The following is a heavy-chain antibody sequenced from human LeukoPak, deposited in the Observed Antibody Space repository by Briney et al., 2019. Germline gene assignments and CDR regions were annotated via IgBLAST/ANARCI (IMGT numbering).Heavy chain of an antibody. J-gene: IGHJ2*01. CDR3: VTLYSGTFLHYCSFDL. CDR1: GFTLSSYG. CDR2: IRYDGSNK. D-gene: IGHD1-26*01. V-gene: IGHV3-30*02. Sequence: GGSLRLSCAACGFTLSSYGMPWVSQAPGKGLEWVAAIRYDGSNKYYVDSVKGRFSISRDNSKNTLYLQMNTLRTADTAGYYCVTLYSGTFLHYCSFDLWGRGTLVTVSS.